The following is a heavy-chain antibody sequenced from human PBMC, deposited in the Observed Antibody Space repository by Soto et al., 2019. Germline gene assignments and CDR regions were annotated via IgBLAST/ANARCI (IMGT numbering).Heavy chain of an antibody. Sequence: SETLSLTCTVSGGSISSSSYYWGWIRQPPGKGLEWIGSIYYSGNTYYNPSLKSRVTISVDTSKNQFSLKLSSVTAADTAVYYCAGSSRDGYLFDYWGQGTLVTVSS. D-gene: IGHD5-12*01. J-gene: IGHJ4*02. CDR1: GGSISSSSYY. CDR3: AGSSRDGYLFDY. CDR2: IYYSGNT. V-gene: IGHV4-39*01.